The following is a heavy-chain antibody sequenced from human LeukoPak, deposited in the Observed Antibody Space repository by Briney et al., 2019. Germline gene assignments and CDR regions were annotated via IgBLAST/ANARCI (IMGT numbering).Heavy chain of an antibody. J-gene: IGHJ3*02. V-gene: IGHV4-59*01. Sequence: SETLSLTGTVSGGSISSYYWSWIRQPPGKGLEWIGYIYYSGSTNYNPSLKSRVTISVDTSKNQFSLKLSSVTAADTAVYYCARSDYVDAFDIWGQGTMVTVSS. D-gene: IGHD4-17*01. CDR1: GGSISSYY. CDR2: IYYSGST. CDR3: ARSDYVDAFDI.